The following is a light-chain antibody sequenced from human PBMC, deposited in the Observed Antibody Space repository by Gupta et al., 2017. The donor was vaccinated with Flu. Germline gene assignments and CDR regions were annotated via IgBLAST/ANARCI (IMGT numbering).Light chain of an antibody. CDR3: NSYTSSSTRV. Sequence: QSPLTHTASVSGSPGQSLTISCTGTSTDVGGYKYVSWYQQHTGKAPKLIMYDVSNRPSGVSNRFSGSKSGNTASLTISGLQAEDDADYYCNSYTSSSTRVFGGGTKLTVL. CDR1: STDVGGYKY. CDR2: DVS. V-gene: IGLV2-14*03. J-gene: IGLJ2*01.